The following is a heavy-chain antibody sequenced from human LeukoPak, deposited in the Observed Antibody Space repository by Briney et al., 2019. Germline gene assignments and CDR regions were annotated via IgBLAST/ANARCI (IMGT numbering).Heavy chain of an antibody. V-gene: IGHV3-30-3*01. CDR1: GFTFSSYA. CDR2: ISYDGSNK. J-gene: IGHJ4*02. D-gene: IGHD4-17*01. CDR3: ARDQAKLRYYFDY. Sequence: GRSLRLSCAASGFTFSSYAMHWVRQAPGKGLEWVAAISYDGSNKYYADSVKGRFTISRDNSKNTLYLQMNSLRAEDTAVYYCARDQAKLRYYFDYWGQGTLVTVSS.